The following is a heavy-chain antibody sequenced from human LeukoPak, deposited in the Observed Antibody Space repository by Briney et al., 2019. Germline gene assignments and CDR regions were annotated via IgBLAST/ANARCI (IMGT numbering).Heavy chain of an antibody. CDR3: ARRIAAAGTFDY. J-gene: IGHJ4*02. D-gene: IGHD6-13*01. CDR2: IYYSGST. CDR1: GGPISSGGYY. V-gene: IGHV4-31*03. Sequence: PSQTLSLTCTVSGGPISSGGYYWSWIRQHPGKGLEWIGYIYYSGSTYYNPSLKSRVTISVDTSKNQFSLKLSSVTAADTAVYYCARRIAAAGTFDYWGQGTLVTVSS.